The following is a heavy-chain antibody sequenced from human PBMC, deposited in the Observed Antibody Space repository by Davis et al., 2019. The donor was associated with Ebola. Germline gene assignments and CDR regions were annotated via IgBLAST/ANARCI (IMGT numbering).Heavy chain of an antibody. J-gene: IGHJ6*02. CDR2: ISSSGSTI. CDR1: GFTFSSYA. V-gene: IGHV3-21*04. D-gene: IGHD6-13*01. CDR3: ARVRIAYGMDV. Sequence: GESLKISCAASGFTFSSYAMNWVRQAPGKGLEWVSSISSSGSTIYYADSVKGRFTISRDNAKNSLYLQMNSLRAEDTAVYYCARVRIAYGMDVWGQGTTVTVSS.